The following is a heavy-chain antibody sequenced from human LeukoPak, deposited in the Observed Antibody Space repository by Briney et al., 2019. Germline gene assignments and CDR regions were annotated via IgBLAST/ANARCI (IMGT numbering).Heavy chain of an antibody. CDR1: GFTFSNSW. Sequence: GGSLRLSCAGSGFTFSNSWMSWVRQAPGKGLEWVANVQHIGGETYYVDSVKGRFTISRDNAKNSVYLQMNSLGADDTAVYYCATYSILNAREFRYWGQGTLVTVTS. J-gene: IGHJ1*01. CDR3: ATYSILNAREFRY. D-gene: IGHD4-11*01. V-gene: IGHV3-7*01. CDR2: VQHIGGET.